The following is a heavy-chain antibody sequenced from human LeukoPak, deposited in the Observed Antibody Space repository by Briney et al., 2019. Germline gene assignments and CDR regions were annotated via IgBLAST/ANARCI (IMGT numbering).Heavy chain of an antibody. CDR2: IYRDGTI. Sequence: PGGSLRLSCAASGVSVNSDYFNWVRQAPGKGLEWIAVIYRDGTIYYADSVRDRFTISRDNSKNTLYLQMNSLGAEDTAVYYCAGEWEYHYNRRRGAFDIWGRGTMVTVSS. CDR1: GVSVNSDY. D-gene: IGHD3-22*01. CDR3: AGEWEYHYNRRRGAFDI. V-gene: IGHV3-66*01. J-gene: IGHJ3*02.